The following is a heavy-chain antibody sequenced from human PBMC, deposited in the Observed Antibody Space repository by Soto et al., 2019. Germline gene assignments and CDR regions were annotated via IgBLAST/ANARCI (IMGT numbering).Heavy chain of an antibody. CDR3: ARRLRASGRGY. CDR2: INHSGST. J-gene: IGHJ4*02. D-gene: IGHD3-10*01. V-gene: IGHV4-34*01. Sequence: SETLSLTCAVYGGCFSGYYWSWIRQPPGKGLEWIGEINHSGSTNYNPSLKSRVTISVDTSKNQFSLKLSSVTAADTAVYYCARRLRASGRGYCGQGTLVTVSS. CDR1: GGCFSGYY.